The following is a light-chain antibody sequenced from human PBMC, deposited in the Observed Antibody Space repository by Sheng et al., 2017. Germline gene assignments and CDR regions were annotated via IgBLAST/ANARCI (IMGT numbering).Light chain of an antibody. CDR2: AAS. J-gene: IGKJ5*01. Sequence: DIQMTQSPSSLSASVGDRVTITCRANQSISSYLNWYQQKPGKAPKLLIYAASTLQSGVPSRFSGSESGTDFILTITSLQAEDFATYYCQQTFSIPITFGQGTRLDIK. CDR3: QQTFSIPIT. V-gene: IGKV1-39*01. CDR1: QSISSY.